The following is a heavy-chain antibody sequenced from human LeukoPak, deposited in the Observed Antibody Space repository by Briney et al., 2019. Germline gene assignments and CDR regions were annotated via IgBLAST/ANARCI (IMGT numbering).Heavy chain of an antibody. CDR3: ARAGYGSGSYGFYFDY. Sequence: SETLSLTCAVSGHFISSGYYWGWIWQPPRKGLEWIGRIYHSGSTYYNPSLKSRVTISLDTSKNQFSLKLSSVTAADTAVYYCARAGYGSGSYGFYFDYWGQGTLVTVSS. CDR2: IYHSGST. V-gene: IGHV4-38-2*01. J-gene: IGHJ4*02. CDR1: GHFISSGYY. D-gene: IGHD3-10*01.